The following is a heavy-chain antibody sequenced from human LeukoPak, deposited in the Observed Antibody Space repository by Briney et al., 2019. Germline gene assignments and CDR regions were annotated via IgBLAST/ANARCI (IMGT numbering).Heavy chain of an antibody. Sequence: GGSLRLSCAASGFTFSDYYMSWVRQAPGKGLEWGSYISSSGSTIYYADSVKGRFTISRDNAKNSLYLQMNSLRAEDTAVYYCARDSDVEMATLHVYWGQGTLVTVSS. J-gene: IGHJ4*02. CDR3: ARDSDVEMATLHVY. CDR1: GFTFSDYY. V-gene: IGHV3-11*01. D-gene: IGHD5-24*01. CDR2: ISSSGSTI.